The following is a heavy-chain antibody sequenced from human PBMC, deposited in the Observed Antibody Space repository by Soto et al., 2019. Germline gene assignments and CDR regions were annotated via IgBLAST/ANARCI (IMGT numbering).Heavy chain of an antibody. CDR3: ARHSHRHTVIPGFSYYYYYMDV. D-gene: IGHD4-17*01. J-gene: IGHJ6*03. CDR1: GGSISSYY. V-gene: IGHV4-59*08. Sequence: SETLSLTCTVSGGSISSYYWSWIRQPPGKGLEWIGYIYYSGSTNYNPSLKSRVTISVDTSKNQFSLKLSSVTAADTAVYYCARHSHRHTVIPGFSYYYYYMDVWGKGTTVTVSS. CDR2: IYYSGST.